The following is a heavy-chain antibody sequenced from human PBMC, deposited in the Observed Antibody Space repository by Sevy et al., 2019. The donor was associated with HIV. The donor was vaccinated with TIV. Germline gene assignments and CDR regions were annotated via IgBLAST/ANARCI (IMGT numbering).Heavy chain of an antibody. CDR2: IIPIFGTA. CDR1: GGTFSSYA. Sequence: ASVKVSCKASGGTFSSYAISWVRQAPGQGLEWMGGIIPIFGTANYAQKFQGRVTITADESTSTAYMELSSLRSEDTAVYYCAISMVPAAIPYYYYGMDVWGQGTTVTVSS. V-gene: IGHV1-69*13. J-gene: IGHJ6*02. D-gene: IGHD2-2*01. CDR3: AISMVPAAIPYYYYGMDV.